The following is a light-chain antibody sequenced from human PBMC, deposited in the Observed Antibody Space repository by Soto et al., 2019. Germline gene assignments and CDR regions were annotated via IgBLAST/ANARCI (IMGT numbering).Light chain of an antibody. CDR2: GAS. Sequence: EIVMTQSPATLSVSPGERATLSCRASQSVSGNLAWYQQKPGQAPRLLIYGASTRATGIPARFSGSGSGTEFTLTISSLQSEDFAVYYCQQYGSSLTFGPGTKVDIK. V-gene: IGKV3-15*01. J-gene: IGKJ3*01. CDR3: QQYGSSLT. CDR1: QSVSGN.